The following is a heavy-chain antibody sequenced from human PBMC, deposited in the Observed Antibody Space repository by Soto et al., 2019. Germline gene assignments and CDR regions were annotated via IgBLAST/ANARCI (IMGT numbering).Heavy chain of an antibody. J-gene: IGHJ6*02. CDR2: ISSSGSTI. V-gene: IGHV3-48*03. Sequence: GGSLRLCCSASGFTFSSYEMNWVRQAPGKGLEWVSYISSSGSTIYYADSVKGRFTISRDNAKNSLYLQMNSLRAEDTAVYYCARAGLVIAARDFNFGRSLHVWHPWATGTASS. CDR1: GFTFSSYE. CDR3: ARAGLVIAARDFNFGRSLHV. D-gene: IGHD6-6*01.